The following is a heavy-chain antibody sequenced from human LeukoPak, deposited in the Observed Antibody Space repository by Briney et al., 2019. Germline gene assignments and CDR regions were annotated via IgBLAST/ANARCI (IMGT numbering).Heavy chain of an antibody. Sequence: GGSLRLSCAASGFTFSSYAMSWVRQAPGKGLEWVSAISGSGGSTYYADSVKGRFTISRDNSKNTLYLQMNSLRAEDTAVYYCAFRLITMIVESNFDYWGQGTLVTVSS. D-gene: IGHD3-22*01. CDR1: GFTFSSYA. J-gene: IGHJ4*02. CDR2: ISGSGGST. V-gene: IGHV3-23*01. CDR3: AFRLITMIVESNFDY.